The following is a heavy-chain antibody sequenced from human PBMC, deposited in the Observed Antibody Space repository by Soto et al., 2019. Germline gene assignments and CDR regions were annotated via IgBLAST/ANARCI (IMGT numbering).Heavy chain of an antibody. Sequence: EVQLVESAGGLVKPGGSLRLSCVASGFSFNEAWMNWVRQAPGQGLEWVGRIKTSAGGGATNYAAPVQGRFTISRDDSKNTLYLHLNSGRSEDSAIYYCTTGSVEGIWGQGTTVIVSS. J-gene: IGHJ6*02. CDR3: TTGSVEGI. V-gene: IGHV3-15*07. D-gene: IGHD2-15*01. CDR2: IKTSAGGGAT. CDR1: GFSFNEAW.